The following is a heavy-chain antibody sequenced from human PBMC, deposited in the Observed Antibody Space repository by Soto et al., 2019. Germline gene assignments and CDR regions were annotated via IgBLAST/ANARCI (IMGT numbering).Heavy chain of an antibody. J-gene: IGHJ5*02. Sequence: QVQLQESGPGLVKPSPTLSLTCTVSGGSISSSSYYWRWIRQHPGKGLEWIGYIYYSGSTYYNPSLKGRVTMSLDTSKNHFSLKLSSVTAADTDVYYCARGFTAWGQGTLVTVSS. CDR1: GGSISSSSYY. CDR2: IYYSGST. D-gene: IGHD3-16*01. V-gene: IGHV4-31*03. CDR3: ARGFTA.